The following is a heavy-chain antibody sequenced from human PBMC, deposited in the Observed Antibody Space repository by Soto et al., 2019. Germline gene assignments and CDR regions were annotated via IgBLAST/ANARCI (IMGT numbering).Heavy chain of an antibody. CDR2: IYYSGST. D-gene: IGHD3-10*01. CDR1: GGSISSYY. CDR3: ARWYYGSGSYYKPLGGMDV. J-gene: IGHJ6*02. Sequence: PSETLSLTCTVSGGSISSYYWSWIRQPPGKGLEWIGYIYYSGSTNYNPSLKSRVTISVDTSKNQFSLKLSSVTAADTAVYYCARWYYGSGSYYKPLGGMDVWGQGTTVTVSS. V-gene: IGHV4-59*01.